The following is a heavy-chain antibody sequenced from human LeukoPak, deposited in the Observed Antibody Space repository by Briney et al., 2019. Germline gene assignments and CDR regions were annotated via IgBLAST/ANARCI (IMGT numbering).Heavy chain of an antibody. D-gene: IGHD5-12*01. Sequence: GGSLRLSCAASGFILTSYAMSWVRQAPGKGLEWVSSIGGSGDRTYYADSVKGRFTISRDDAENSLHLQMNSVRAEDTALYYCAKDIVATIPFMNYGLDVWGQGTTVTVSS. CDR3: AKDIVATIPFMNYGLDV. J-gene: IGHJ6*02. CDR1: GFILTSYA. CDR2: IGGSGDRT. V-gene: IGHV3-23*01.